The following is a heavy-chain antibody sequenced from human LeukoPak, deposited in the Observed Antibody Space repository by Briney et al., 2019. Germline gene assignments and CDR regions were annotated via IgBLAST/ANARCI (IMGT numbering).Heavy chain of an antibody. CDR3: AKEAEYSSSHYFDY. J-gene: IGHJ4*02. CDR2: ISGSGGTT. V-gene: IGHV3-23*01. D-gene: IGHD6-6*01. Sequence: GGSLRLSCAASGFTFSSYAMSWVRQAPGKGLEWVSSISGSGGTTYYADFVKGRFTISRDNSKNTLYLQMNSLRAEDTAVYYCAKEAEYSSSHYFDYWGQGTLVTVSS. CDR1: GFTFSSYA.